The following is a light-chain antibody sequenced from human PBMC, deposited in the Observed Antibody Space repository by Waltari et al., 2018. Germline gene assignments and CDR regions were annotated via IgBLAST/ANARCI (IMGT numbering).Light chain of an antibody. CDR3: QQLGNYPIT. J-gene: IGKJ5*01. V-gene: IGKV1-9*01. CDR2: GAS. CDR1: QGINSY. Sequence: DIQLTQSPSFLSASVGDRVTITCRASQGINSYLSWYQQKPGKAPKLLIYGASTLQSGIPSRFRGIGSWTEFTLTISSLQPEDSATYYCQQLGNYPITFGQGTRVETK.